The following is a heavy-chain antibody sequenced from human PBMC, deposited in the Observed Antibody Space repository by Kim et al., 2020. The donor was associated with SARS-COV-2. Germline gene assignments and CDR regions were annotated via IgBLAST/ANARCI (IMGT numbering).Heavy chain of an antibody. CDR1: GYTFTSYY. CDR3: ARSGDTAMVLRDAFDI. V-gene: IGHV1-46*01. J-gene: IGHJ3*02. Sequence: ASVKVSCKASGYTFTSYYMHWVRQAPGQGLEWMGIINPSGGSTSYAQKFQGRVTMTRDTSTSTVYMELSSLRSEDTAVYYCARSGDTAMVLRDAFDIWGQGTMVTVSS. CDR2: INPSGGST. D-gene: IGHD5-18*01.